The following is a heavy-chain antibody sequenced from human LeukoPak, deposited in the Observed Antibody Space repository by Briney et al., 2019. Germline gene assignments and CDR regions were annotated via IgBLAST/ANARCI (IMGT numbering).Heavy chain of an antibody. CDR2: ISGSGGST. Sequence: PGGSLRLSCAASGFTFSSYAMSWVRQAPGKGLEWVSAISGSGGSTYYADSVKGRFTISRDNSKNTLYLQMNNLRAEDTAVYYCANEGLYYYDSSGAQGPDYWGQGTLVTVSS. CDR3: ANEGLYYYDSSGAQGPDY. D-gene: IGHD3-22*01. V-gene: IGHV3-23*01. CDR1: GFTFSSYA. J-gene: IGHJ4*02.